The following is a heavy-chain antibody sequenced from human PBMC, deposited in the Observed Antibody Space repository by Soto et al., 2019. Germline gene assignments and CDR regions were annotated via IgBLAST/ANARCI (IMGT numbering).Heavy chain of an antibody. CDR2: IKQDGSAK. Sequence: EVQLVESGGGLVQPGGSLRLSCEGSGFTFSNYWMNWVRQTPGKGLEWVANIKQDGSAKNYVESVKGRFTISRDNAKNLVYLQTNSLRAEDTAVYYCAGGTGWVHDYWGQGTLVTVSS. D-gene: IGHD1-1*01. CDR3: AGGTGWVHDY. CDR1: GFTFSNYW. J-gene: IGHJ4*02. V-gene: IGHV3-7*04.